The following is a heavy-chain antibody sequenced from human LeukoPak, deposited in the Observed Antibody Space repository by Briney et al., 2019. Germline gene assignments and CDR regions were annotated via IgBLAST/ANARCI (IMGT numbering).Heavy chain of an antibody. D-gene: IGHD3-3*01. CDR3: ARGANYDFWSGRFDY. V-gene: IGHV3-64*01. Sequence: GGSLRLSCAASGFTFSSYAMHWVRQAPGKGLEYVSAISSNGGSTYYANSVKGRFTISRDNSKNTLYLQMGSLRAEDMAVYYCARGANYDFWSGRFDYWGQGTLVTVSS. J-gene: IGHJ4*02. CDR1: GFTFSSYA. CDR2: ISSNGGST.